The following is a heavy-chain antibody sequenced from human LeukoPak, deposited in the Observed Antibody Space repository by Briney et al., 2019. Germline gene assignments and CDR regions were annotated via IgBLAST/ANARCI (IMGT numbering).Heavy chain of an antibody. Sequence: SETLFLTCTVSGGSISSGDFYWSWIRQPPGKGLEWIGYIYYSGSTYYNPSLKSRVTISVDTSKNEFSLKLSSVTAADTAVYYCARALGYCGSTKCNYGLDVWGQGTTVTVSS. J-gene: IGHJ6*02. CDR1: GGSISSGDFY. D-gene: IGHD2-2*01. CDR3: ARALGYCGSTKCNYGLDV. CDR2: IYYSGST. V-gene: IGHV4-30-4*01.